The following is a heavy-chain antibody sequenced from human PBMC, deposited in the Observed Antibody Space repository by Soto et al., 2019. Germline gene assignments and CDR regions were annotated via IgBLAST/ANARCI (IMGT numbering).Heavy chain of an antibody. Sequence: QVQLVESGGGVVQPGRSLRLSCAASGFTFSSYAMHWVRQAPGKGLEWVAVISYDGSNKYYADSVKGRFTISRDNSKNTLYLQMNSLRAEDTAVYYCERDPDSNGNYGMDVWGQGTTVTVSS. CDR1: GFTFSSYA. J-gene: IGHJ6*02. V-gene: IGHV3-30-3*01. D-gene: IGHD6-25*01. CDR2: ISYDGSNK. CDR3: ERDPDSNGNYGMDV.